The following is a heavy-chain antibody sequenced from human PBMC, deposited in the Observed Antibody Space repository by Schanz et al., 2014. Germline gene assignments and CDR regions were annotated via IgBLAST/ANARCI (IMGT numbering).Heavy chain of an antibody. CDR3: SQDKQGSRSDDS. D-gene: IGHD2-15*01. Sequence: VQLLQSGGALVQPGGSLRLSCSASGFTFSTYAMSWARQTPGKGLEWVSSITTGGNTYYRDSVKGRFIVSRDNSKNTLYLEINRLRDDSTAVYYCSQDKQGSRSDDSWGQGTLVTVSS. V-gene: IGHV3-23*01. J-gene: IGHJ5*01. CDR2: ITTGGNT. CDR1: GFTFSTYA.